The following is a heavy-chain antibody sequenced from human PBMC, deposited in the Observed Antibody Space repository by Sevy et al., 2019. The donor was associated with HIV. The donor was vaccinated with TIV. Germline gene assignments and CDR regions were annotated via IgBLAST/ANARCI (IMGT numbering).Heavy chain of an antibody. D-gene: IGHD6-13*01. J-gene: IGHJ4*02. CDR1: GFTFSSYG. CDR3: ARSVRQLVHFFDY. Sequence: GGSLRLSCAASGFTFSSYGMHWVRQAPGKGLEWVAVIWYDGSNKYYADSVKCRFTISRDNSKNTRYLQMNSLRAEDTAVYYGARSVRQLVHFFDYWCQGTRGTVSA. CDR2: IWYDGSNK. V-gene: IGHV3-33*01.